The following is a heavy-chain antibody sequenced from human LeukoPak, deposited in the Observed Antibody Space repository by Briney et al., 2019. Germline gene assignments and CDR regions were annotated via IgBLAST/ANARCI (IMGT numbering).Heavy chain of an antibody. J-gene: IGHJ4*02. D-gene: IGHD3-22*01. CDR2: ISVYNGHT. V-gene: IGHV1-18*01. Sequence: ASVKVSCKASGYTFNHYGISWVRQAPGQGLEWIGWISVYNGHTNYAQMPRDRVIMTTDTSTSTAYLELRSLRSDDTAVYYCVRDFPMIQTYLEYWGQGTLVTVSS. CDR3: VRDFPMIQTYLEY. CDR1: GYTFNHYG.